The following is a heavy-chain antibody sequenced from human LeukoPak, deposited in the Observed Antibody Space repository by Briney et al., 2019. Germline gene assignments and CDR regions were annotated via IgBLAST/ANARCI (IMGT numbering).Heavy chain of an antibody. V-gene: IGHV1-2*06. CDR1: GYTFTGYH. CDR2: INPNSGGT. Sequence: ASVKVSCKASGYTFTGYHMHWVRQAPGQGLEWMGRINPNSGGTNYAQKFQGRVTMTRDTSISTAYMELSRLRSDDTAVYYCARSRYYYDSSGYYIDYWGQGTLVTVSS. J-gene: IGHJ4*02. D-gene: IGHD3-22*01. CDR3: ARSRYYYDSSGYYIDY.